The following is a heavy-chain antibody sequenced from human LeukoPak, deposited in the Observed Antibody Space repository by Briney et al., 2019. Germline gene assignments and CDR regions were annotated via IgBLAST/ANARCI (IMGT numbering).Heavy chain of an antibody. CDR2: MNAGNGNT. CDR1: GYTFTSYA. D-gene: IGHD6-19*01. V-gene: IGHV1-3*01. J-gene: IGHJ4*02. Sequence: GASVKVSCKASGYTFTSYAMHWVRQAPGQRLEGMGWMNAGNGNTKYSQKFQGRVTITRDPSASTAYMELSSVSCEDTAVYYRAADLHENSSGWCLLWWGQGSLVTVTS. CDR3: AADLHENSSGWCLLW.